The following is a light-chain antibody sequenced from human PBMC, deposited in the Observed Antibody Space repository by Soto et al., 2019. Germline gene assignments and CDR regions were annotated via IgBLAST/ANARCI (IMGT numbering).Light chain of an antibody. CDR3: QKYNSAPPFT. Sequence: DIQMTQSPSSLSASVGDRVTISCRASQGISKYLAWYQQKPGKVPMLLIYAASTLQSGVPSRFSGSGSGTDFTLTISSLQPEDVATYYCQKYNSAPPFTFGPGTKVDIK. CDR2: AAS. CDR1: QGISKY. V-gene: IGKV1-27*01. J-gene: IGKJ3*01.